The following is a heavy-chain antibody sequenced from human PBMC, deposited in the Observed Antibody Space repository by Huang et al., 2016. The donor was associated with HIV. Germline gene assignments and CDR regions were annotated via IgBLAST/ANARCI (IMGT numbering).Heavy chain of an antibody. V-gene: IGHV3-48*02. Sequence: EVQLVESGGGLVQPGGSLRLSCAASGFTFSNYSMNCVRQAPGKGLEWVEYIRGGSNIIYYEDSVKGRFTISRNNAKNSLFLQMNSMRDDDTAVYYCAKFTALYSYDNLHWGLGTLVTVSS. D-gene: IGHD3-10*01. CDR1: GFTFSNYS. CDR3: AKFTALYSYDNLH. J-gene: IGHJ4*02. CDR2: IRGGSNII.